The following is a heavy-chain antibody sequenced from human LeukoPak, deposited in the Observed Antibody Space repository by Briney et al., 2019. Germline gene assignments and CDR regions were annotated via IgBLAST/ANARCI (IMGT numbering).Heavy chain of an antibody. CDR3: ARGANYDILTGYYPLHYYYYGMDV. V-gene: IGHV1-69*13. CDR1: GGTFSSYA. D-gene: IGHD3-9*01. CDR2: IIPIFGTA. Sequence: GASVKVSCKASGGTFSSYAISWVRQAPGQGLECMGGIIPIFGTANYAQKFQGRVTITADESTSTAYMELSSLRSEDTAVYYCARGANYDILTGYYPLHYYYYGMDVWGKGTTVTVSS. J-gene: IGHJ6*04.